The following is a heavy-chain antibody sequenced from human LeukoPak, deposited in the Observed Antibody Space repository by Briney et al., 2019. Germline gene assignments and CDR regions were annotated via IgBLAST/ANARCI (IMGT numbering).Heavy chain of an antibody. CDR1: GGSFSGYY. CDR3: ARSRLNLGYCTNGVCRPPYYFDY. CDR2: INHSGST. V-gene: IGHV4-34*01. Sequence: SETLSLTCAFYGGSFSGYYWSWIRQPPGKGLEWSGEINHSGSTNYNPSLKSRVTISVDTSKNQFSLKLSSVTAADTAVYYCARSRLNLGYCTNGVCRPPYYFDYWGQGTLVTVSS. D-gene: IGHD2-8*01. J-gene: IGHJ4*02.